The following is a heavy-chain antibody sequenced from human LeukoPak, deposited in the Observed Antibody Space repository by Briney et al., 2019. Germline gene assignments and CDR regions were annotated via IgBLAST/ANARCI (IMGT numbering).Heavy chain of an antibody. CDR2: IKRDGSDK. CDR3: ATDQGGLRY. Sequence: GESLRLSCAASGFTFSEYWMAWVRQAPGRGPEWVAHIKRDGSDKNYVDPVKGRFTISRDNAKNSLYLQMNSLRAEDTAVYFCATDQGGLRYWGQGTLVTVSS. J-gene: IGHJ4*02. CDR1: GFTFSEYW. V-gene: IGHV3-7*01. D-gene: IGHD3-3*01.